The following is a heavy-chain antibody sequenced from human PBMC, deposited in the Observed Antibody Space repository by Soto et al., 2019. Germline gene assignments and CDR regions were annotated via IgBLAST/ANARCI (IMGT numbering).Heavy chain of an antibody. CDR1: GDSVSSNSAA. Sequence: SQTLSLPCAISGDSVSSNSAAWNWIRQSPSRGLEWLGRTYYRSKWYNDYAVSVKSRITINPDTSKNQFSLQLNSVTPEDTAVYYCARERKYQLLSTYYYYGMDVWGQGTTVTVSS. CDR3: ARERKYQLLSTYYYYGMDV. V-gene: IGHV6-1*01. J-gene: IGHJ6*02. CDR2: TYYRSKWYN. D-gene: IGHD2-2*01.